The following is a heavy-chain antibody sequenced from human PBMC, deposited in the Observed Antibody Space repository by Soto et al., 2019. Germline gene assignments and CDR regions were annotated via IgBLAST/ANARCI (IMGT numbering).Heavy chain of an antibody. CDR1: GGSISSGDYY. V-gene: IGHV4-30-4*01. J-gene: IGHJ4*02. CDR3: AREPAARSNYYDSSGSHFDY. Sequence: PSETLSLTCTVSGGSISSGDYYWSWIRQPPGKGLEWIGYIYYSGSTYYNPSLKSRVTISVDTSKNQFSLKLSSVTAADTAVYYCAREPAARSNYYDSSGSHFDYWGQGTLVTVSS. D-gene: IGHD3-22*01. CDR2: IYYSGST.